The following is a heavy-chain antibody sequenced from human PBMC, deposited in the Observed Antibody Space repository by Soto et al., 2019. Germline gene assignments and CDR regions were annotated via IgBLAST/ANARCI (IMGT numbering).Heavy chain of an antibody. CDR2: VYYSGST. CDR1: GGSISSGDYY. CDR3: ARYGRSSGYYFFDY. Sequence: SLSLTCPVSGGSISSGDYYWSWIRQPPGKGLEWIGYVYYSGSTYYNPSLKGRVTISVDTSKNQFSLKLSPVTAADTAVYYCARYGRSSGYYFFDYWGQGTLVTVSS. J-gene: IGHJ4*02. V-gene: IGHV4-30-4*01. D-gene: IGHD3-22*01.